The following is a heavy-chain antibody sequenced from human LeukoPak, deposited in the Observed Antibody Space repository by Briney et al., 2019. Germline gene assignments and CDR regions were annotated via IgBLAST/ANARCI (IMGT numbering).Heavy chain of an antibody. Sequence: GESLKISCKGSGYSFTSYWIGWVRQMPGKGLEWMGIIYPGDSDTRYSPSFQGQVTISADKSISTAYLQWSSLKASDTAMYYCARAFWSSSWYRAFDIWGQGTMVTVSS. J-gene: IGHJ3*02. V-gene: IGHV5-51*01. D-gene: IGHD6-13*01. CDR3: ARAFWSSSWYRAFDI. CDR2: IYPGDSDT. CDR1: GYSFTSYW.